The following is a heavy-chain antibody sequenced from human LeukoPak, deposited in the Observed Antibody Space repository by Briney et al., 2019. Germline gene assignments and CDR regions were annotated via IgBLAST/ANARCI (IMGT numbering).Heavy chain of an antibody. CDR1: GYSISSGYY. CDR3: AREMTTVTTGEGWFDP. D-gene: IGHD4-17*01. J-gene: IGHJ5*02. Sequence: PSETLSLTCTVSGYSISSGYYWGWIRQPPGKGLEWIGSIYHSGSTYYNPSLKSRVTISVDTSKNQFSLKLSSVTAADTAVYYCAREMTTVTTGEGWFDPWGQGTLVTVSS. V-gene: IGHV4-38-2*02. CDR2: IYHSGST.